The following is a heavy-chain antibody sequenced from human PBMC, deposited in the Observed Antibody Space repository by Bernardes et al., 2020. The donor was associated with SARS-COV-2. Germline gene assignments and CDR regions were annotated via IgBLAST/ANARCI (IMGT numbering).Heavy chain of an antibody. Sequence: GGTLRLSCAASGFTFSNYCMHWVRQAPGKGLVWVSRIENDGSRTSYADSVKGRFTISRDNGKNTLYLQMNSLRVEDTAVYYCARDRRGASTDFDNWGQGTLVTVSS. D-gene: IGHD1-26*01. J-gene: IGHJ4*02. CDR1: GFTFSNYC. CDR2: IENDGSRT. CDR3: ARDRRGASTDFDN. V-gene: IGHV3-74*01.